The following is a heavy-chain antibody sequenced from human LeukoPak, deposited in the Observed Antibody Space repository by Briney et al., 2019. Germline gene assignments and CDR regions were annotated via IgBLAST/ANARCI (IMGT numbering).Heavy chain of an antibody. D-gene: IGHD3-22*01. CDR2: INCKSGGT. Sequence: ASVKVSCKASGYTFTGYYMHWVRQAPGQGLEWMGWINCKSGGTKFAQKFQGRVTMTKDRPIRTVYMELSRLRFDDTAVYYCARKPLDYYETLDAFDIWGQGTMVTVSS. V-gene: IGHV1-2*02. J-gene: IGHJ3*02. CDR1: GYTFTGYY. CDR3: ARKPLDYYETLDAFDI.